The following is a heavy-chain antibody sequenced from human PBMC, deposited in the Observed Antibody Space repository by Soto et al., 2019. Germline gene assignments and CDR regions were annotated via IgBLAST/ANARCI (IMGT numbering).Heavy chain of an antibody. V-gene: IGHV3-33*01. CDR1: GFAFSNYG. D-gene: IGHD6-13*01. CDR2: IWSDGTKK. J-gene: IGHJ4*02. Sequence: QVHLVESGGGVVQPGRSLTLSCTASGFAFSNYGIHWVRQAPGRGLEWVAVIWSDGTKKFYAGSVRGRFTISRDNSKNTIYLQRNRLRAEDTAVYYCARDWWEEPAGKETVSQFDYWGQGTLVTVSS. CDR3: ARDWWEEPAGKETVSQFDY.